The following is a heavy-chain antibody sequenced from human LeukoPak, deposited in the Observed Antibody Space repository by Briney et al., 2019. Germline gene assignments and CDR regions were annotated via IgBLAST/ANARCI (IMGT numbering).Heavy chain of an antibody. CDR1: GGSISSYY. V-gene: IGHV4-59*08. Sequence: SETLSLTCTVSGGSISSYYWSWIRQPPGKGLEWIGYIYYSGSTSYNPSLKSRVTISVDTSKNQFSLKLSSVTAADTAVYYCARHMGLGYSYGYPYFDYWGQGTLVTVSS. CDR2: IYYSGST. J-gene: IGHJ4*02. D-gene: IGHD5-18*01. CDR3: ARHMGLGYSYGYPYFDY.